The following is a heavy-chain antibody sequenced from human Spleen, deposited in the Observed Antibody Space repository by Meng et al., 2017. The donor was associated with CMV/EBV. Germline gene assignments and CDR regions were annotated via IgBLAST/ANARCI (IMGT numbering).Heavy chain of an antibody. V-gene: IGHV3-11*04. CDR3: ASVDLKTSLFDP. J-gene: IGHJ5*02. D-gene: IGHD2-15*01. CDR2: MSSSGRTI. CDR1: RFTFSDYY. Sequence: GGSLRLSCAASRFTFSDYYMSWIRQAPGKGLEWVSQMSSSGRTIYYADSVKGRFTISRDNAKNSLYLQMNSLRVEDTAVYYCASVDLKTSLFDPWGQGTLVTVSS.